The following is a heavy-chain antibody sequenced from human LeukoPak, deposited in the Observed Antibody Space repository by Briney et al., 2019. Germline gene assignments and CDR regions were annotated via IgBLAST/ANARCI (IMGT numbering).Heavy chain of an antibody. Sequence: GGSLRLSCAASGFTFSSYAMSWVRQAPGKGLEWVSYISSSGSITYYADSVKDRFTISRDNAKNSLYLQMNSLRAEDTAVYYCARAATGFWSGLDYWGQGTLVTVSS. CDR2: ISSSGSIT. CDR1: GFTFSSYA. J-gene: IGHJ4*02. V-gene: IGHV3-48*04. D-gene: IGHD3-3*01. CDR3: ARAATGFWSGLDY.